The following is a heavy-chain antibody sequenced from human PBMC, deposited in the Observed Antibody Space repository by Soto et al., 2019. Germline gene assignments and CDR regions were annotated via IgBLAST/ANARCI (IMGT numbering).Heavy chain of an antibody. CDR3: ARGVASNPLAGNWFDP. CDR1: GDSVSSGNNY. Sequence: QVQLQESGPGLVKPSETLSLTCTVSGDSVSSGNNYWTWIRQPPGRGLEWIANVYYSSIINYNPSLKSRVTISVDTSKHQLSLKMISVTAADTAVYYCARGVASNPLAGNWFDPWGHGALVTVSS. J-gene: IGHJ5*02. CDR2: VYYSSII. V-gene: IGHV4-61*01. D-gene: IGHD1-1*01.